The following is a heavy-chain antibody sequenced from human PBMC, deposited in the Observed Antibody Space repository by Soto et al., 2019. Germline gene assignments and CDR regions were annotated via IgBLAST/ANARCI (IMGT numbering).Heavy chain of an antibody. CDR1: GGTFSSYA. D-gene: IGHD5-18*01. J-gene: IGHJ6*02. CDR3: ARDRRGYSYGHYYYYGMDV. CDR2: ITPIFGTA. V-gene: IGHV1-69*13. Sequence: GASVKVSCKASGGTFSSYAISWVRQAPGQGLEWMGGITPIFGTANYAQKFQGRVTITADESTSTAYMELSSLRSEDTAVYYCARDRRGYSYGHYYYYGMDVWGQGTTVTISS.